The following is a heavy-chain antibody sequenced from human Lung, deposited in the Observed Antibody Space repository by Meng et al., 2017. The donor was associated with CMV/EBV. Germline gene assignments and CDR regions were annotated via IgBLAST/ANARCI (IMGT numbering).Heavy chain of an antibody. Sequence: SXXVSXKASGGTFSSYSFSWVRQAPGQGLEWMGRIIPIFGLANYTQKFQGRVTISADKSTSIVSMELSSLRSEETDVYYCARDQLLLGGFYYNGMDVWGQGTTVTVSS. CDR2: IIPIFGLA. D-gene: IGHD3/OR15-3a*01. CDR3: ARDQLLLGGFYYNGMDV. CDR1: GGTFSSYS. V-gene: IGHV1-69*04. J-gene: IGHJ6*02.